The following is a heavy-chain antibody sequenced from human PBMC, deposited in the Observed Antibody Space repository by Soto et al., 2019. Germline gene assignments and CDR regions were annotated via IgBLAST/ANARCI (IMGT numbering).Heavy chain of an antibody. CDR3: ARDLRTASVRSSSWYLFDP. D-gene: IGHD6-13*01. CDR2: ISWDGGST. V-gene: IGHV3-43*01. J-gene: IGHJ5*02. CDR1: GFTFDDYT. Sequence: EVQLVESGGVVVQPGGSLRLSCAASGFTFDDYTMHWVRQAPGKGLEWVSLISWDGGSTYYADSVKGRFTISRDNSKNSLYLQMNSLRAEDTAVYYCARDLRTASVRSSSWYLFDPWGQGTLVTVSS.